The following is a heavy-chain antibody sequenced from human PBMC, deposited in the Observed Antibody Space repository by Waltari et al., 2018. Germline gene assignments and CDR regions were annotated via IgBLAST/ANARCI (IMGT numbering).Heavy chain of an antibody. D-gene: IGHD2-21*01. CDR3: ARGPTRNLIEVVVDKTGYFDY. CDR1: GYTFSTYD. J-gene: IGHJ4*03. CDR2: MNPNSGNT. Sequence: QVQLVQSGAEVKKPGASVRVSCTAAGYTFSTYDIHWVRQATGQGPEWMGWMNPNSGNTAYAQKFQGRVTMTRNTSVNTAYMELSSLRSDDTAIYYCARGPTRNLIEVVVDKTGYFDYWGQGSLVTVSS. V-gene: IGHV1-8*02.